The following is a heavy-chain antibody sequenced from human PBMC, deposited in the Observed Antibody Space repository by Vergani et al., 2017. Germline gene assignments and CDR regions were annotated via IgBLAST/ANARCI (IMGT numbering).Heavy chain of an antibody. V-gene: IGHV4-59*01. CDR2: IYSSGGT. D-gene: IGHD3-10*01. CDR3: ARDGSYGSGKNWFDP. J-gene: IGHJ5*02. Sequence: QVQLQESGPGLVKPSETLSLTCTVSGGSISSYYWSWIRQPPGKGLEWIGYIYSSGGTNYNPSLKSRVPISVDTSKNQFSLKLSSVTAADTAVYYCARDGSYGSGKNWFDPWGQGTLVTVSS. CDR1: GGSISSYY.